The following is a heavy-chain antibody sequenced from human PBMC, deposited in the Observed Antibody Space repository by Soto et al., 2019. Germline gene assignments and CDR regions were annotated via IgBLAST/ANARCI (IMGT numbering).Heavy chain of an antibody. Sequence: QVTLKESGPTLVKPTQTLTLTCTVSGLSLRTTGVGVGWVRQPPGKALEWLALLYWDDDQRYSPSLRSRLTIAKATSEKQVVLTMTNMDTVDTATYYCVQSRCGGDCLEIYSAHAYNGLDVWGQGTTVTVSS. CDR1: GLSLRTTGVG. CDR3: VQSRCGGDCLEIYSAHAYNGLDV. J-gene: IGHJ6*02. V-gene: IGHV2-5*02. D-gene: IGHD2-21*02. CDR2: LYWDDDQ.